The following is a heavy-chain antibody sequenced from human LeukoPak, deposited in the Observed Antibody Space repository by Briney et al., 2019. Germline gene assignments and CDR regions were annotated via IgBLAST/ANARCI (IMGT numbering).Heavy chain of an antibody. V-gene: IGHV4-34*01. CDR2: INHSGST. CDR3: ARGKVVVVPAAIPPYYYYYMDV. D-gene: IGHD2-2*02. Sequence: SETLSLTCAVYGGSFSGYYCSWIRQPPRKWLEWIGEINHSGSTNYNPSLKSRVTISVDTSKNQFSLKLSSVTAADTAVYYCARGKVVVVPAAIPPYYYYYMDVWGKGTTVTVSS. J-gene: IGHJ6*03. CDR1: GGSFSGYY.